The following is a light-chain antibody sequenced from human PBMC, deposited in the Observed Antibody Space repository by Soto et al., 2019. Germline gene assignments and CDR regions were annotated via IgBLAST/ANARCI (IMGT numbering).Light chain of an antibody. J-gene: IGLJ1*01. CDR3: ASWDNSLNGLYV. V-gene: IGLV1-44*01. CDR1: SSNIGSHP. CDR2: GDN. Sequence: QSALTQPASACGTPGQRVTISCSGSSSNIGSHPVNWYQQLPGTAPKLLLYGDNQRPSGVPDRFSASKSGASASLAISWLQSEDEATYYCASWDNSLNGLYVFGAGTKVTVL.